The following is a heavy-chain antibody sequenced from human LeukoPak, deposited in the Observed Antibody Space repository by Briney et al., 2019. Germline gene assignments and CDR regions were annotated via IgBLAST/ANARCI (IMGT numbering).Heavy chain of an antibody. CDR3: VREARGYHYTYFDY. CDR1: GFTLGGHD. J-gene: IGHJ4*02. CDR2: VSAGHHA. D-gene: IGHD5-18*01. V-gene: IGHV3-13*01. Sequence: GGSLRLSRTASGFTLGGHDMHWVRQTPGDGLEWVAAVSAGHHAFYAGSVKGQFTVSREDAKNSLYLQMNSLRAGDTAVYYCVREARGYHYTYFDYWGQGSLVTVSS.